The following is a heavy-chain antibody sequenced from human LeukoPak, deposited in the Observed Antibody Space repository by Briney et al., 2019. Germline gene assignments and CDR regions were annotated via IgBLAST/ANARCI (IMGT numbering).Heavy chain of an antibody. CDR1: GASISNTGYY. CDR2: IYHSGST. D-gene: IGHD1-14*01. Sequence: SETLSLTCTVSGASISNTGYYWGWIRQPPGKGLEWIGNIYHSGSTYYSPSLKSRVTLSVDTSKNQFSLKLSSVTAADTAVYYCARDTGGYYFDYWGQGTLVTVSS. CDR3: ARDTGGYYFDY. V-gene: IGHV4-39*02. J-gene: IGHJ4*02.